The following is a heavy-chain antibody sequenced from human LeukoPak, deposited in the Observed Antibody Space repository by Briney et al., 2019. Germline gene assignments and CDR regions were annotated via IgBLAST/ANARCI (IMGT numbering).Heavy chain of an antibody. CDR3: AKGRIRAVTDAFDI. Sequence: GGSLRLSCEASGLTFLSYAMSWVRQAPGKGLEWVSTISGTSGSTYYADSVKGRFTVSRDNSKNTLSLQMNSLRAEDTALYYCAKGRIRAVTDAFDIWGQGTLVTVST. D-gene: IGHD5-18*01. J-gene: IGHJ3*02. CDR2: ISGTSGST. CDR1: GLTFLSYA. V-gene: IGHV3-23*01.